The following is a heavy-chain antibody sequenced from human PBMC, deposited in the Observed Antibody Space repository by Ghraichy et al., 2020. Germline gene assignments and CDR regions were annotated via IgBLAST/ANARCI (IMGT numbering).Heavy chain of an antibody. J-gene: IGHJ3*02. CDR3: ARHRVEYDILTGYTDDAFDI. CDR1: GGSISSYY. Sequence: SQTLSLTCTVSGGSISSYYWSWIRQPPGKGLEWIGYIYYSGSTNYNPSLKSRVTISVDTSKNQFSLKLSSVTAADTAVYYWARHRVEYDILTGYTDDAFDIWGQGTMVTVSS. V-gene: IGHV4-59*08. CDR2: IYYSGST. D-gene: IGHD3-9*01.